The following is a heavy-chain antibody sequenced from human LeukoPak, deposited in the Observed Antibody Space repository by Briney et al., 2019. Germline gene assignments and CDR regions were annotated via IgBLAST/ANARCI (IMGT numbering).Heavy chain of an antibody. CDR1: GFTFRNYA. CDR3: AKDWQDIVVVVAATRGPFDY. V-gene: IGHV3-23*01. Sequence: GGSLRLSCAASGFTFRNYAMRWVRQAPGKGLEWVSAISGSGGTTYYADSVKGRFTISRDNSKNTLYLQMNSLRAEDTAVYYCAKDWQDIVVVVAATRGPFDYWGQGTLVTVSS. CDR2: ISGSGGTT. D-gene: IGHD2-15*01. J-gene: IGHJ4*02.